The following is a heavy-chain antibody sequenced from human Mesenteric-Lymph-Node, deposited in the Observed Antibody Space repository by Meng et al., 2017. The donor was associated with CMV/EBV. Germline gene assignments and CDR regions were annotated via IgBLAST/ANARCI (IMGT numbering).Heavy chain of an antibody. Sequence: ASVKVSCKASGYTFTNYDINWVRQATGQGLEWMGWISPYNGETNYVQKFQGRVSMTTDTSTSTAYMELRSLRSDDTAVYYCARQRGVTTGYFQHWGQGTLVTVSS. V-gene: IGHV1-18*01. CDR1: GYTFTNYD. CDR2: ISPYNGET. D-gene: IGHD4-11*01. CDR3: ARQRGVTTGYFQH. J-gene: IGHJ1*01.